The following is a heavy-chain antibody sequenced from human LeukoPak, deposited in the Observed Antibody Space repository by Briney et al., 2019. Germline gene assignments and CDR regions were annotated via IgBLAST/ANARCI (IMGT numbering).Heavy chain of an antibody. CDR1: GFTFSSYG. D-gene: IGHD3-16*01. V-gene: IGHV3-33*03. CDR3: AKDRGGVDY. CDR2: IWYDGSNK. Sequence: QPGRSLRLSCAASGFTFSSYGMHWVRQAPGKGLEWVAVIWYDGSNKYYADSVKGRFTISRDNSKNSLYLRMNSLRSEDSALYYCAKDRGGVDYWGQGTLVTVSS. J-gene: IGHJ4*02.